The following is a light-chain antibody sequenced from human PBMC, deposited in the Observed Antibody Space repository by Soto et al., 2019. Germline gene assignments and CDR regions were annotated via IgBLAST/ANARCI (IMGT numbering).Light chain of an antibody. V-gene: IGKV3-11*01. CDR2: DAS. Sequence: EIVLTQYPGTVSLSPGEKATLSLGAIETVSPKGNWYQQRPGQAPGFLIYDASGRATGIPDRFSGSGSGTDFTPTISSRQPDDFAVYYCHLRTVWRSTFGQGTRLE. CDR3: HLRTVWRST. CDR1: ETVSPK. J-gene: IGKJ5*01.